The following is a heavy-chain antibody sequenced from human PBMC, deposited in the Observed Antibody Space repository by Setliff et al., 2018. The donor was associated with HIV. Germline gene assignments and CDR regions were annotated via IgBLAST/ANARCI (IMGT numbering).Heavy chain of an antibody. CDR3: ATDPRRLSY. Sequence: GGSLRLSCAASGFTFNDYYMSWIRQAPGRGLEWVSYVSSSADTTFYADSVKGRFTISRDSAKNSLYLQMNSLRAEDTAVYYCATDPRRLSYWGQGTLVTVSS. CDR2: VSSSADTT. CDR1: GFTFNDYY. V-gene: IGHV3-11*04. J-gene: IGHJ4*02. D-gene: IGHD2-21*01.